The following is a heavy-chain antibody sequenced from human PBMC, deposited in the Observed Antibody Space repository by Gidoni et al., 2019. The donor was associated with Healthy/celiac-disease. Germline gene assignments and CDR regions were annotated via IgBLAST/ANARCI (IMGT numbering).Heavy chain of an antibody. CDR2: IRGSGGST. J-gene: IGHJ4*02. D-gene: IGHD1-7*01. Sequence: EVQLVVSGGGLVQPGGSRGLSCAASGFTFSSYALSWVRQAPGKGLEWVSAIRGSGGSTYSAESVKCRFTISSDNAKNTLYLQMNSLRAEDTAVYYCAKLTGTTGYWGQGTLVTVSS. CDR3: AKLTGTTGY. V-gene: IGHV3-23*04. CDR1: GFTFSSYA.